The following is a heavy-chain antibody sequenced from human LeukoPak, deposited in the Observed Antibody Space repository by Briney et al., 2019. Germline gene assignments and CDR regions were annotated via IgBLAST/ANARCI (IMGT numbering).Heavy chain of an antibody. D-gene: IGHD5-12*01. Sequence: PSETLSLTCTVSGGSISSYYWSWIRQPPGKGLEWIGYIYYSGSTNYNPSLKSRVTITVDTSKNQFSLKLSSVPAADTAVYYCASQDRGYSGYDPRFDYWGQGTLVTVSS. V-gene: IGHV4-59*08. J-gene: IGHJ4*02. CDR2: IYYSGST. CDR3: ASQDRGYSGYDPRFDY. CDR1: GGSISSYY.